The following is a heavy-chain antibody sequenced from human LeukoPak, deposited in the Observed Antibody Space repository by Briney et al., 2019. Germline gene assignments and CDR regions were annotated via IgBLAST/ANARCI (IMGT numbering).Heavy chain of an antibody. J-gene: IGHJ6*03. CDR1: GGSFSGYY. CDR2: INHSGST. V-gene: IGHV4-34*01. CDR3: ARVRYYYDSSGYYYGGRYYYYMDV. Sequence: SETLSLTCAVYGGSFSGYYWSWIRQPPGKGLEWIGEINHSGSTNYNPSLKSRVTISVDTSKNQFSLKLSSVTAADTAVYYCARVRYYYDSSGYYYGGRYYYYMDVWGKGTTVTVSS. D-gene: IGHD3-22*01.